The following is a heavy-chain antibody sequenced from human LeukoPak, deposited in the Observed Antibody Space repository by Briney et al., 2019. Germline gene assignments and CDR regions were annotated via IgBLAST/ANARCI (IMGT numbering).Heavy chain of an antibody. V-gene: IGHV4-39*01. CDR2: IYYSGST. J-gene: IGHJ4*02. D-gene: IGHD6-19*01. Sequence: SETLSLTCTVSGGSISSSSYSWGWIRQPPGKGLEWIGSIYYSGSTYYNPSLKSRVTISVDTSKNQFSLKLSSVTAADTAVYYCARRTVAGTGSLDYWGQGTLVTVSS. CDR1: GGSISSSSYS. CDR3: ARRTVAGTGSLDY.